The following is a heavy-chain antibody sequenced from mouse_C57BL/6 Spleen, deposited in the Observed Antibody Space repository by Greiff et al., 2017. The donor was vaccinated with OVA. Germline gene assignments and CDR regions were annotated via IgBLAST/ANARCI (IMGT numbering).Heavy chain of an antibody. CDR2: IDPSDSYT. Sequence: VQLQQPGAELVRPGTSVKLSCKASGYTFTSYWMHWVKQRPGQGLEWIGVIDPSDSYTNYNQKFKGKATLTVDTSSSTAYMQLSSLTSEDSAVYYCAREDGNYSLFAYWGQGTLVTVSA. V-gene: IGHV1-59*01. CDR3: AREDGNYSLFAY. D-gene: IGHD2-1*01. J-gene: IGHJ3*01. CDR1: GYTFTSYW.